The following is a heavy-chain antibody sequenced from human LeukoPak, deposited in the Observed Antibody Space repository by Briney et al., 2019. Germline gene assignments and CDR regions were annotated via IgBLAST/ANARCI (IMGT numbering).Heavy chain of an antibody. CDR1: GGSFSGYY. CDR2: INHSGST. Sequence: SETLSLTCAVYGGSFSGYYWSWIRQPPGKGLEWIGEINHSGSTNYNPSLKSRVTISIDTSKNQFPLKLSSVTAADTAVYYCARESRPVSYYGMDVWGQGTTVTVSS. D-gene: IGHD4-23*01. V-gene: IGHV4-34*01. J-gene: IGHJ6*02. CDR3: ARESRPVSYYGMDV.